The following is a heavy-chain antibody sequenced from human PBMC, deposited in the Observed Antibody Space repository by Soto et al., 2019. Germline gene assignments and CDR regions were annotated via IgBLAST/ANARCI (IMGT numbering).Heavy chain of an antibody. Sequence: EVQLVESGGGLVQPGGSLRLSCAASGFTFSNYPMHWVRQAPGKGLEYVSALSSNGGSTYYANSVKGRFTISRDNSKNTLYLQMGSLKPEDMAVYYCARPNSSGYRFLDYWGQGTLVTVSS. J-gene: IGHJ4*02. CDR1: GFTFSNYP. D-gene: IGHD6-19*01. V-gene: IGHV3-64*01. CDR3: ARPNSSGYRFLDY. CDR2: LSSNGGST.